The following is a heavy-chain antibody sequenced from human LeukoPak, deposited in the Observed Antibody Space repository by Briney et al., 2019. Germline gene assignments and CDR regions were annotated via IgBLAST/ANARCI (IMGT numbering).Heavy chain of an antibody. CDR2: INHSGST. Sequence: PSETLSLTCAVYGGSFSGYYWSWIRQPPGKGLEWIGGINHSGSTNYNPSLKSRVTISVDTSKNQFSLKLSSVTAADTAVYYCASHGMKQLSNWFDPWGQGTLVTVSS. J-gene: IGHJ5*02. CDR1: GGSFSGYY. CDR3: ASHGMKQLSNWFDP. D-gene: IGHD6-13*01. V-gene: IGHV4-34*01.